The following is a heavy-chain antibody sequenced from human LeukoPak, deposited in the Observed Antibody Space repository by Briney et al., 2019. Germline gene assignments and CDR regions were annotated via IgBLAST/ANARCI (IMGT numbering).Heavy chain of an antibody. V-gene: IGHV3-33*01. CDR3: ARDQLPYYYDSSGYPDY. J-gene: IGHJ4*02. CDR1: GFTFSSYG. D-gene: IGHD3-22*01. Sequence: GVSLRLSCAASGFTFSSYGMHWVRQAPGKGLEWVAVIWYDGSNKYYADSVKGRFTISRDNSKNTLYLQMNSLRAEDTAVYYCARDQLPYYYDSSGYPDYWGQGTLVTVSS. CDR2: IWYDGSNK.